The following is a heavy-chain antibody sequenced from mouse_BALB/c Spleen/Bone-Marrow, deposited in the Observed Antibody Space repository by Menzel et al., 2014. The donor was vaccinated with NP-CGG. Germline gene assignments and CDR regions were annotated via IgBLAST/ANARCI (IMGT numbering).Heavy chain of an antibody. Sequence: EVQLVESGPSLVKPSQTLSLTCSVTGDSITSGYWNWIRKFPGNKLEYMGYISYSGSTYYNPSLKSRISITRDTSKNXYYLQLNSVTTKHTAPYYCARSPWDGFAYWGQGTLVTVSA. J-gene: IGHJ3*01. CDR2: ISYSGST. V-gene: IGHV3-8*02. CDR3: ARSPWDGFAY. D-gene: IGHD4-1*01. CDR1: GDSITSGY.